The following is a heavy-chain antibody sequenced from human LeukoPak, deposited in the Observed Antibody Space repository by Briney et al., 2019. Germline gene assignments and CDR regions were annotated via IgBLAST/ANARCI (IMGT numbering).Heavy chain of an antibody. CDR2: INPSGSST. CDR1: GYTFTNYY. V-gene: IGHV1-46*01. Sequence: ASVKVSCKASGYTFTNYYIHWVRQAPGQGLEWMGIINPSGSSTSYAQKFQGRVTMTRDTSTSTVYMGLSSLRSEDTAVYYCAGGATNTKGAFDMWGQGTVVTVSS. CDR3: AGGATNTKGAFDM. J-gene: IGHJ3*02. D-gene: IGHD1-26*01.